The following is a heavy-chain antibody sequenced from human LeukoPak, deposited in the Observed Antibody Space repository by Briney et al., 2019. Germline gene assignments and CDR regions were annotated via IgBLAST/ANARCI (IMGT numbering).Heavy chain of an antibody. V-gene: IGHV4-31*03. CDR1: GDSITSGGYY. CDR2: IYKTGST. CDR3: ARGDSHYYDSSGYYLIHAFDI. D-gene: IGHD3-22*01. J-gene: IGHJ3*02. Sequence: SQTLSLTCTVSGDSITSGGYYWSWIRQRPGKGLEWIGYIYKTGSTYYNPSLKSRVTMSVDTSRNQFSLKVNSVTAADTAVYYCARGDSHYYDSSGYYLIHAFDIWGQGTMVTVSS.